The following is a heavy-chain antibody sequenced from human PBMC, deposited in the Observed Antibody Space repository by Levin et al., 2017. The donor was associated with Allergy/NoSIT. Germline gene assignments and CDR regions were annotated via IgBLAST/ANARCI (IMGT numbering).Heavy chain of an antibody. CDR1: GDSVSSNSAA. CDR3: ARDLLMIAVAGSDAFDI. D-gene: IGHD6-19*01. CDR2: TYYRSKWYN. Sequence: SQTLSLTCAISGDSVSSNSAAWNWIRQSPSRGLEWLGRTYYRSKWYNDYAVSVKSRITINPDTSKNQFSLQLNSVTPEDTAVYYCARDLLMIAVAGSDAFDIWGQGTMVTVSS. V-gene: IGHV6-1*01. J-gene: IGHJ3*02.